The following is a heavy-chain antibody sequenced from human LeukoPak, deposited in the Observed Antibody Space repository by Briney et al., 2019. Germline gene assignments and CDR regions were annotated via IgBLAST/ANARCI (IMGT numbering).Heavy chain of an antibody. CDR1: GFTFSSYA. CDR3: AKEGGSSSWYVHYYYGMDV. CDR2: ISGSGGST. J-gene: IGHJ6*02. V-gene: IGHV3-23*01. D-gene: IGHD6-13*01. Sequence: PGGFLRLSCAASGFTFSSYAMSWVRQAPGKGLEWVSAISGSGGSTYYADSVKGRFTISRDNSKNTLYLQMNSLRAEDTAVYYCAKEGGSSSWYVHYYYGMDVWGQGTTVTVSS.